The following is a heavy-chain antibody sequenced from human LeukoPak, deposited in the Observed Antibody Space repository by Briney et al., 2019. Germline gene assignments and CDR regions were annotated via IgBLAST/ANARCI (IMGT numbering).Heavy chain of an antibody. Sequence: GGSLRLSCAASGFTFSSYWMHWVRQAPGKGLVWVSRINSDGSSTSYADSVKGRFTISRGNAKNTLYLQMNSLRAEDTAVYYCAREQQLVSYYFDYWGQGTLVTVSS. CDR1: GFTFSSYW. J-gene: IGHJ4*02. D-gene: IGHD6-13*01. V-gene: IGHV3-74*01. CDR2: INSDGSST. CDR3: AREQQLVSYYFDY.